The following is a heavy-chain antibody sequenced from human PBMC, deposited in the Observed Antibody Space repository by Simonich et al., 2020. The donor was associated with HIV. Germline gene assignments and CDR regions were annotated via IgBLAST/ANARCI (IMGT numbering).Heavy chain of an antibody. D-gene: IGHD6-13*01. Sequence: QVQLQQWGAGLLTPSETLSLTCAVYGGSFSGYYWSGIRQPQGKGLGWIGEINHRGSTNYNPSLKSRVTISVDTSKNQFSLKLSSVTAADTAVYYCARLTAGGLGEYFQHWGQGTLVTVSS. CDR2: INHRGST. CDR3: ARLTAGGLGEYFQH. V-gene: IGHV4-34*01. CDR1: GGSFSGYY. J-gene: IGHJ1*01.